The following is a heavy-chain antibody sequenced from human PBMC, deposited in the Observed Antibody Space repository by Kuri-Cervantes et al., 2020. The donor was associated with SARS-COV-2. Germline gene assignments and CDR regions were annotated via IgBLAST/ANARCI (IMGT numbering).Heavy chain of an antibody. D-gene: IGHD7-27*01. CDR3: ARDLRLGKSLDY. J-gene: IGHJ4*02. CDR2: ITWDGGST. CDR1: GFTLNDYG. V-gene: IGHV3-43D*03. Sequence: GESLKISCATSGFTLNDYGMYWVRQGPGKGLEWVSSITWDGGSTFYADSVKGRFTMSRDSSKNSLYLQMSSLRAEDTAVYYCARDLRLGKSLDYWGQGTLVTVSS.